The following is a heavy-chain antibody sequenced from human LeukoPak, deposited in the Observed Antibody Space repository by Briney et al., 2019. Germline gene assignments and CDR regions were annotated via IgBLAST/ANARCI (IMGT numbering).Heavy chain of an antibody. CDR2: IRSKAYGGTT. J-gene: IGHJ6*02. D-gene: IGHD2-2*01. CDR1: GFTFGDYA. Sequence: GGSLRLSCTASGFTFGDYAMSWVRQAPGKGLEWVGFIRSKAYGGTTEYAASVKGRFTISRDDSKSIAYLQMNSLKTEDTAVYYCTSGDIVVVPAAIYYYYGTDVWGQGTTVTVSS. V-gene: IGHV3-49*04. CDR3: TSGDIVVVPAAIYYYYGTDV.